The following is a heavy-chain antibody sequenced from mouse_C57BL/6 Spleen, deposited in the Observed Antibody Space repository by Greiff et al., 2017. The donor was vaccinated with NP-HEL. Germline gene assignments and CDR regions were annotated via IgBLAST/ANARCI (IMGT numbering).Heavy chain of an antibody. V-gene: IGHV1-26*01. CDR3: ARSVSNYYAMDY. CDR2: LNPTNGGT. CDR1: GYTFTDYS. Sequence: EVQLQQSGPELVKPGASVKISCTASGYTFTDYSMTWVKQSHGKSLDWIGALNPTNGGTSYNHKFTGKATLTVDQSSSTAYMELRSLTSEDYAVYYCARSVSNYYAMDYWGQGTSVTVSS. J-gene: IGHJ4*01. D-gene: IGHD2-5*01.